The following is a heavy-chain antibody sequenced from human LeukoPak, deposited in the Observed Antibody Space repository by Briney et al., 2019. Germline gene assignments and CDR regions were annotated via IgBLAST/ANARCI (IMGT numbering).Heavy chain of an antibody. CDR3: AREGPYCTGTSCYVDY. CDR2: ISSSSSYI. V-gene: IGHV3-21*01. CDR1: GFTFSIYS. D-gene: IGHD2-2*01. J-gene: IGHJ4*02. Sequence: GGSLRLSCAASGFTFSIYSMNWVRQAPGKGLEWVSSISSSSSYIYYADSVRGRFTISRDNAKNPLYLQVHSLSAEDTAVCYCAREGPYCTGTSCYVDYWGQGTLVTVSS.